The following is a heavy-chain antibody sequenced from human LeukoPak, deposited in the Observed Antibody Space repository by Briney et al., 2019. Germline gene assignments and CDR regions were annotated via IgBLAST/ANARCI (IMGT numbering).Heavy chain of an antibody. D-gene: IGHD3-9*01. CDR3: ARDHAIYDILTGYYKEDYYYYGMDV. V-gene: IGHV3-21*01. Sequence: GGSLRLSCAASGFTFSSYSMNWVRQAPGKGLEWVSSISSSSSYIYYADSVKGRFTISRDNAKNSLYLQMNSLRAEDTAVSYCARDHAIYDILTGYYKEDYYYYGMDVRGQGTTVTVSS. CDR2: ISSSSSYI. J-gene: IGHJ6*02. CDR1: GFTFSSYS.